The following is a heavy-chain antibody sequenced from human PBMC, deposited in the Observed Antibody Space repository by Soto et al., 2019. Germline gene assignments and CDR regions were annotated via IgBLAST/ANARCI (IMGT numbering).Heavy chain of an antibody. V-gene: IGHV3-30*18. CDR1: GFTFSSYG. Sequence: QVQLVESGGGVVQPGRSLRLSCAASGFTFSSYGMHWVRQAPGKGLEWVAVISYDGSNKYYADSVKGRFTISRDKFKNTLYLQMNSLRAEDTAVYYCAKDRSYYDSSGPMGFYFDYWGQGTLVTVSS. D-gene: IGHD3-22*01. CDR2: ISYDGSNK. CDR3: AKDRSYYDSSGPMGFYFDY. J-gene: IGHJ4*02.